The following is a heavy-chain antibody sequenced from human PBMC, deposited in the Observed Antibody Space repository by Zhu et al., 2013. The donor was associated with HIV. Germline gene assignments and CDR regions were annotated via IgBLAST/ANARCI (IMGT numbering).Heavy chain of an antibody. CDR2: INPDSADT. Sequence: QVQLMQSGPEVKRPGSSVRVSCQASGVKLKFHAISWIRQAPGQGLEWMGWINPDSADTGYAQKFQGRVTITRDISINTVYMEMTSLRSEDTAVYFCARGWDLWGQGTLVTVSS. CDR3: ARGWDL. J-gene: IGHJ5*02. V-gene: IGHV1-8*01. CDR1: GVKLKFHA.